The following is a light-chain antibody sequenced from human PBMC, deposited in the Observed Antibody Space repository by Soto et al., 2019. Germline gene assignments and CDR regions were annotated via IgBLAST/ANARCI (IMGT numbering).Light chain of an antibody. V-gene: IGLV1-44*01. CDR1: SSNIGRNT. CDR2: SND. J-gene: IGLJ3*02. CDR3: AAWDDSLNGQGV. Sequence: QSVLTQPPSASGTPGQRVSISCSGSSSNIGRNTVNWYQQLPGTAPKVLIYSNDQWPSGVPDRFSGSKSGTSASLAISGLQSEDEADYYCAAWDDSLNGQGVFGGGTKVTVL.